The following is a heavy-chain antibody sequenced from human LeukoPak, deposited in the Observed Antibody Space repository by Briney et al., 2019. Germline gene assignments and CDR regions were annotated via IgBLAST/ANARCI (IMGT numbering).Heavy chain of an antibody. D-gene: IGHD6-13*01. V-gene: IGHV4-4*07. CDR3: ARGGQQLDPLDY. CDR2: IYTSGST. Sequence: SETLSLTCTVSVGSISRYHWRWLRHPAGKALEWLGRIYTSGSTNYNPSVKSRVTLSVDTSKNQFSLKLSSVTAADTAVYYCARGGQQLDPLDYWGQGTLVTVSS. CDR1: VGSISRYH. J-gene: IGHJ4*02.